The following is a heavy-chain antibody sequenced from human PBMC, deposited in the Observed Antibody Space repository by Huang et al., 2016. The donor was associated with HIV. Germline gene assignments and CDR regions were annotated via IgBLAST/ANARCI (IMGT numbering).Heavy chain of an antibody. D-gene: IGHD3-3*01. CDR2: LTVSGYIT. CDR1: GFGFSLYL. V-gene: IGHV3-23*01. CDR3: VQWCWTGYYPVGDT. J-gene: IGHJ5*02. Sequence: LESGGGLSHEGGSLRHSCFTTGFGFSLYLIAWVRQAPGTSIEWLSSLTVSGYITSDSASVILLFYSSSDNAQNTLVLRTDSLRPDDTALYYCVQWCWTGYYPVGDTWGEGTLVTVSS.